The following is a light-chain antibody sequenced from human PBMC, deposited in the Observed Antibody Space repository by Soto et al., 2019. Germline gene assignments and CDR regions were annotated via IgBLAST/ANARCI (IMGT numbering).Light chain of an antibody. V-gene: IGLV2-11*01. CDR3: CSYVGSYSYV. CDR1: SSDVGDYNS. CDR2: DVS. J-gene: IGLJ1*01. Sequence: QSALTQPRSVSGSPGQSVTVSCIGTSSDVGDYNSVSWYQQHPGKAPKLMIYDVSKRPSGVPDCFSGSKSGNTASLTISGLQAEDEADYYCCSYVGSYSYVFGIGTKLTVL.